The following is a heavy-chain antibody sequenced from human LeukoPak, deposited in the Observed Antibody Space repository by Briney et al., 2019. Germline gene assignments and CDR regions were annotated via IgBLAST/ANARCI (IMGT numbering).Heavy chain of an antibody. V-gene: IGHV3-66*02. CDR3: ARSGWDYYGLDV. CDR1: GFTVSSSY. CDR2: IYSGGST. J-gene: IGHJ6*02. Sequence: GGSLRLSCAASGFTVSSSYMSWVRQAPGKGLEWVSVIYSGGSTYYADSVKGRFTISRDNSKNTLYLQMNSLRVEDTAVYYCARSGWDYYGLDVWGQETTATVSS. D-gene: IGHD1-26*01.